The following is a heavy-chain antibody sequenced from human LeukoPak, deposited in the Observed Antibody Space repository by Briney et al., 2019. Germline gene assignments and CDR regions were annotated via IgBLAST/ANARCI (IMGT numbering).Heavy chain of an antibody. CDR3: ARPLRHYDFWSGPFDY. D-gene: IGHD3-3*01. CDR2: IYYSGST. CDR1: GGSISSSSYY. Sequence: SETLSLACTVSGGSISSSSYYWGWIRQPPGKGLEWIGSIYYSGSTYYNPSLKSRVTISVDTSKNQFSLKLSSVTAADTAVYYCARPLRHYDFWSGPFDYWGQGTLVTVSS. V-gene: IGHV4-39*01. J-gene: IGHJ4*02.